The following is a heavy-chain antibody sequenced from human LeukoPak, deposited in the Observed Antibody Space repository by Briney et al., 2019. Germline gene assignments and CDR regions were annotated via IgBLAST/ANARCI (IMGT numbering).Heavy chain of an antibody. CDR3: ARDRDSRGYYYPY. D-gene: IGHD3-22*01. J-gene: IGHJ4*02. V-gene: IGHV3-21*01. CDR2: ISSSSSYI. CDR1: GFTFSRYS. Sequence: PGGSLRLSCAASGFTFSRYSMNWVRQAPGKGLEWVSSISSSSSYIYYADSVKGRFTISRDNSKNTLYLQMNSLRAEDTAVYYCARDRDSRGYYYPYWGQGTLVTVSS.